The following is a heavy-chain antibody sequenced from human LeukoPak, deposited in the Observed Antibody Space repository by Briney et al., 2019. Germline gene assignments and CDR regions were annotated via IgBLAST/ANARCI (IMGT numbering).Heavy chain of an antibody. CDR3: VRKDSTSWNFDY. V-gene: IGHV4-4*09. CDR1: GGSISSYY. D-gene: IGHD6-13*01. CDR2: IYTNGNT. Sequence: PAETLSLTCTVSGGSISSYYWSWIRQPPGKGLEWIGCIYTNGNTNYNPSLKSRVTISVDTSKNQFSLKLSSVTAADTAVYYCVRKDSTSWNFDYWGQGTLVTVSS. J-gene: IGHJ4*02.